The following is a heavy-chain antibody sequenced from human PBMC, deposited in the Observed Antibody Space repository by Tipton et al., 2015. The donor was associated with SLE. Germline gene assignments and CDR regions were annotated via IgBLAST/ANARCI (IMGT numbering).Heavy chain of an antibody. CDR1: GGSISSHY. CDR3: ARDLLRDSSGYHLVY. J-gene: IGHJ4*02. Sequence: TLSLTCTVSGGSISSHYWSWIRQPPGKGLEWIGYIHYSGGTNYNPSLKSRVTISVDTSKNQFSLKLSSVTAADTAVYYCARDLLRDSSGYHLVYWGQGTLVTVSS. D-gene: IGHD3-22*01. CDR2: IHYSGGT. V-gene: IGHV4-59*11.